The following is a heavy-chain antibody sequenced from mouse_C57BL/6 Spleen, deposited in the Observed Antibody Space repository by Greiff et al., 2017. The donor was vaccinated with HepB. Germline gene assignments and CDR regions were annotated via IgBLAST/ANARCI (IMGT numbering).Heavy chain of an antibody. CDR2: IYPGDGDT. V-gene: IGHV1-80*01. CDR3: ARGDGSSPYYAMDY. J-gene: IGHJ4*01. D-gene: IGHD1-1*01. Sequence: VQLQQSGAELVKPGASVKISCKASGYAFSSSWMNWVKQRPGKGLEWIGQIYPGDGDTNYNGKFKGKATLTADKSSSTAYMQLSSLTSEDVAVYFCARGDGSSPYYAMDYWGQGTSVTVSS. CDR1: GYAFSSSW.